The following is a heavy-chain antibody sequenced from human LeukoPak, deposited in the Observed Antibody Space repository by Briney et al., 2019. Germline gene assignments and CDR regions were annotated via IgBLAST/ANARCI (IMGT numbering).Heavy chain of an antibody. J-gene: IGHJ4*02. D-gene: IGHD3-22*01. V-gene: IGHV4-4*07. Sequence: SETPSLTCTVSGGSISSYYWTWIRQPAGKGLEWIGRIYTSGITNYNPSLKSRVTMSVDTSKNQFSLKLSSVTAADTAVYYCARDVHYDSSGYYRDYWGEGTLVTVSS. CDR1: GGSISSYY. CDR3: ARDVHYDSSGYYRDY. CDR2: IYTSGIT.